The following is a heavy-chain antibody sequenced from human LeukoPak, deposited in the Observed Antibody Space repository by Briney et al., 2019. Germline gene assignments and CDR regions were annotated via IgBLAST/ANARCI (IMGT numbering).Heavy chain of an antibody. CDR3: AREWLWPIMDV. CDR1: GGSISSYY. D-gene: IGHD5-12*01. J-gene: IGHJ6*04. V-gene: IGHV4-59*01. CDR2: IYYSGST. Sequence: PSETLSLTCTVSGGSISSYYWSWIRQPSGKGLEWIEYIYYSGSTNYNPSLKSRVTISVDTSKNQFSLKLSSVTAADTAVYYCAREWLWPIMDVWGKGTTVTISS.